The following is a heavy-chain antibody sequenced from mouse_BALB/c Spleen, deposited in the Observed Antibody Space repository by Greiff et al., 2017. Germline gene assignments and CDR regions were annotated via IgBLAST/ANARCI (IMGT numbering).Heavy chain of an antibody. CDR2: INPSNGGT. V-gene: IGHV1S81*02. D-gene: IGHD2-3*01. J-gene: IGHJ3*01. Sequence: QVQLQQSGADLVKPGASVKLSCKASGYTFTSYYMYWVKQRPGQGLEWIGEINPSNGGTNFNEKFKSKATLTVDKSSSTAYMQLSSLTSEDSAVYYCTRYDGYYGGAYWGQGTLVTVSA. CDR1: GYTFTSYY. CDR3: TRYDGYYGGAY.